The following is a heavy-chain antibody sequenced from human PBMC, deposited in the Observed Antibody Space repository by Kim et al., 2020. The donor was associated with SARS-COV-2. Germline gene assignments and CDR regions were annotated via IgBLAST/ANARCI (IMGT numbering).Heavy chain of an antibody. Sequence: GGSLRLSCAASGFTFSSYAMHWVRQAPGKGLEWVAVISYDGSNKYYADSVKGRFTISRDNSKNTLYLQMNSLRAEDTAVYYCARGMATMLGYYYGMDVWGQGTTFTVSS. CDR3: ARGMATMLGYYYGMDV. CDR2: ISYDGSNK. V-gene: IGHV3-30*04. D-gene: IGHD5-12*01. CDR1: GFTFSSYA. J-gene: IGHJ6*02.